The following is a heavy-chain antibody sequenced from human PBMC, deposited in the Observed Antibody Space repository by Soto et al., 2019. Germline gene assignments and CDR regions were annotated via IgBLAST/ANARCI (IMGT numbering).Heavy chain of an antibody. D-gene: IGHD6-13*01. CDR3: AREFIAAAGTGFDY. CDR2: IWYDGSNK. V-gene: IGHV3-33*01. Sequence: GGSLRLSCAASGFTFSSYGMHWVRQAPGKGLEWVAVIWYDGSNKYYADSVKGRFTISRDNSKNTLYLQMNSLRAEDTAVYYCAREFIAAAGTGFDYWGQGTLVTVSS. CDR1: GFTFSSYG. J-gene: IGHJ4*02.